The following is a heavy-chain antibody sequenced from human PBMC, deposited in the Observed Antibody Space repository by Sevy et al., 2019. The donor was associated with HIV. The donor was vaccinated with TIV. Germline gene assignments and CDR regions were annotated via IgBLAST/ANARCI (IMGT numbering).Heavy chain of an antibody. CDR2: FDPEDGET. D-gene: IGHD6-6*01. J-gene: IGHJ6*02. CDR1: GYTLTELS. CDR3: ATGAARRGYYYYGMDV. Sequence: ASVKVSCKVSGYTLTELSMHWVRQAPGKGLEWMGGFDPEDGETIYAQKFQGRVTMTGDTSTDTAYMELSSLRSEDTAVYYCATGAARRGYYYYGMDVWGQGTTVTVSS. V-gene: IGHV1-24*01.